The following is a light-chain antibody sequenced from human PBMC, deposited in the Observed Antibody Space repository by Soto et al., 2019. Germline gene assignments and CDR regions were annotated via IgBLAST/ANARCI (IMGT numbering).Light chain of an antibody. J-gene: IGKJ5*01. CDR3: QQRYNWPPIT. CDR1: QSVSSN. Sequence: EIVLTQSPATLSLSPGERATLSCRASQSVSSNLAWYQQKPGQAPRLLIYDASNRATGVPARFSGSGSGTDFTLTISSLEPEDFAVYYCQQRYNWPPITFGQGTRLE. V-gene: IGKV3-11*01. CDR2: DAS.